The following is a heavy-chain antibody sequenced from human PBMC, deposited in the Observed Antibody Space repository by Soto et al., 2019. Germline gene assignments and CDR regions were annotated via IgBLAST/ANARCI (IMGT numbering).Heavy chain of an antibody. Sequence: LRLSCAASGFTFSSYSMNWVRQAPGKGLEWVSYISSSSTIYYADSVKGRFTISRDNAKNSLYLQMNSLRDEDTAVYYCARDLEWLGYYGMDVWGQGTTVTVSS. CDR3: ARDLEWLGYYGMDV. CDR2: ISSSSTI. V-gene: IGHV3-48*02. CDR1: GFTFSSYS. D-gene: IGHD6-19*01. J-gene: IGHJ6*02.